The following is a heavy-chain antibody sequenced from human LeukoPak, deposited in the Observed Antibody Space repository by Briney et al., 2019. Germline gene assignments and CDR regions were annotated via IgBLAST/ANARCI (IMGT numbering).Heavy chain of an antibody. V-gene: IGHV3-21*01. CDR1: GFTFSTYS. CDR2: ISSGSSYI. D-gene: IGHD3-9*01. J-gene: IGHJ6*02. CDR3: ARDIYDILTGYYYGMDV. Sequence: TGGSLRLSCAASGFTFSTYSMDWVRQAPGKGLEWVSSISSGSSYIYYADSVRGRFTISRDNAKKSLYLQMNSLRAEDTAVYYCARDIYDILTGYYYGMDVWGQGTTVTVSS.